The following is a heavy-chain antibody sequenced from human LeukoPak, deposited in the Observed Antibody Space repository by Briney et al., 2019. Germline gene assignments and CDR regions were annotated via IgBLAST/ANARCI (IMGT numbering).Heavy chain of an antibody. CDR1: GFTFSSYA. Sequence: GGSLRLSCAASGFTFSSYAMNWVRQAPGRGLEWVSSISSSSSYIYYADSVKGRFTISRDNAKNSLYLQMNSLRAEDTAVYYCASLGDSGSYLEAAFDIWGQGTMVTVSS. J-gene: IGHJ3*02. V-gene: IGHV3-21*01. D-gene: IGHD1-26*01. CDR3: ASLGDSGSYLEAAFDI. CDR2: ISSSSSYI.